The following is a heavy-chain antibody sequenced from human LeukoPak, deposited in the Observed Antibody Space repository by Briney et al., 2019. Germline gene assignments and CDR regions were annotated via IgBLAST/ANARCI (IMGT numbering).Heavy chain of an antibody. Sequence: ASVKVSCKASGYTFTGCAMNWVRQAPGQGLEWMGWINTNTGNPTYAQGFTGRFVFSLDTSVSTAYLQISSLKAEDTAVYYCARDRYSGYDYARGPFDYWGQGTLVTVSS. V-gene: IGHV7-4-1*02. CDR1: GYTFTGCA. CDR3: ARDRYSGYDYARGPFDY. CDR2: INTNTGNP. J-gene: IGHJ4*02. D-gene: IGHD5-12*01.